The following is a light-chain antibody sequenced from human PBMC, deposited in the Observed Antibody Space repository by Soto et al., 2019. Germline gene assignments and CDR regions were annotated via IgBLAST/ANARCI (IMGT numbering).Light chain of an antibody. J-gene: IGLJ1*01. V-gene: IGLV2-14*01. CDR1: SSDIGLYNY. CDR2: EVS. Sequence: QSALSQPASMSGSPGQSITIPCTGASSDIGLYNYVSWYQHHPGKAPKLLISEVSNRPSGVSDRFSGSKSGNTASLTISGLQAADEADYYCNSFTSSSTYVFGTGTKVTVL. CDR3: NSFTSSSTYV.